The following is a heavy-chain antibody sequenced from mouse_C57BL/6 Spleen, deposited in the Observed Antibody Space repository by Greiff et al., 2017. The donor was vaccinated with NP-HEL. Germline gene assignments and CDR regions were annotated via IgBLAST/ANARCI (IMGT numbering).Heavy chain of an antibody. CDR3: AQLRGYAMDY. J-gene: IGHJ4*01. Sequence: LEESGPELVKPGASVKLSCKASGYTFTSYDINWVKQRPGQGLEWIGWIYPRDGSTKYNEKFKGKATLTVDTSSSTAYMELHSLTSEDSAVYFCAQLRGYAMDYWGQGTSVTVSS. V-gene: IGHV1-85*01. CDR1: GYTFTSYD. CDR2: IYPRDGST. D-gene: IGHD1-1*01.